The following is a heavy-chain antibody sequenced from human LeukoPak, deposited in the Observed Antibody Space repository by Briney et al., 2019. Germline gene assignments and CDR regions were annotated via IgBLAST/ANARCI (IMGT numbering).Heavy chain of an antibody. Sequence: GGSLRLSCAVSGFAFGSEAMSWVRQSPARGLEWVASISPGGGTTYYADYVKGRFSISRDNSNNTLFVHMNSLRAEDTAVYYCAREYTSDAFDIWGQGTLVTVSS. D-gene: IGHD5-18*01. V-gene: IGHV3-23*01. CDR2: ISPGGGTT. CDR1: GFAFGSEA. CDR3: AREYTSDAFDI. J-gene: IGHJ3*02.